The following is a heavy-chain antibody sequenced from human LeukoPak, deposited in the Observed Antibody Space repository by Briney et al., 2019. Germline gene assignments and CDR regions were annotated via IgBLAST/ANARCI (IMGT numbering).Heavy chain of an antibody. D-gene: IGHD7-27*01. CDR2: INHSGST. J-gene: IGHJ5*01. Sequence: PSETLSLTCAVYGGSFSGYYWSWIRQPPGKGLEWIGEINHSGSTNYNPSLKSRVTISVDTSKNQFSLKLSSVTAADTGVYYCARRLRGASAPGDVDSWGQGTLVTVSS. CDR3: ARRLRGASAPGDVDS. V-gene: IGHV4-34*01. CDR1: GGSFSGYY.